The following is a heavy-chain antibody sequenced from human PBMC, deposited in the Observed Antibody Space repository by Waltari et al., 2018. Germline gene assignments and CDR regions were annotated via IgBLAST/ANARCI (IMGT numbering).Heavy chain of an antibody. Sequence: QVQLVQSGAEVKKPGASVKVSCKASGYTFTGYYMHWVRQAPGQGLEWMRWINPNSGGTNYAQKFQGRVTMTRDTSISTAYMELSRLRSDDTAVYYCARDGGIAAPFYYYYYMDVWGKGTTVTISS. CDR1: GYTFTGYY. J-gene: IGHJ6*03. CDR3: ARDGGIAAPFYYYYYMDV. V-gene: IGHV1-2*02. CDR2: INPNSGGT. D-gene: IGHD6-13*01.